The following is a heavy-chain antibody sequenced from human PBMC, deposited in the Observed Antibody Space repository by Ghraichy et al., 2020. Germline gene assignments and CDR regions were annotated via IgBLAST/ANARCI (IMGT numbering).Heavy chain of an antibody. CDR2: INPSGGST. V-gene: IGHV1-46*01. J-gene: IGHJ5*02. CDR1: GYTFTSYY. Sequence: ASVKVSCKASGYTFTSYYMHWVRQAPGQGLEWMGIINPSGGSTSYAQKFQGRVTMTRDTSTSTVYMELSSLRSEDTAVYYCARFVVVVAIPTSWWFDPWGQGTLVTVSS. D-gene: IGHD2-21*01. CDR3: ARFVVVVAIPTSWWFDP.